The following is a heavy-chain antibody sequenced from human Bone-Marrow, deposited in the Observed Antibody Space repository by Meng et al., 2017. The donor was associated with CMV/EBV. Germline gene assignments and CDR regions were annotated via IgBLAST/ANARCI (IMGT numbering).Heavy chain of an antibody. CDR3: ARSVNYDFWSGSPVGSCDY. Sequence: SETLSLTCTVSGGSISSYYWSWIRQPPGKGLEWIGYIYYSGSTNYNPSLKSRVTISVDTSKNQFSLKLSPVTAADTAVYYCARSVNYDFWSGSPVGSCDYWGQGTLVTVSS. CDR2: IYYSGST. CDR1: GGSISSYY. V-gene: IGHV4-59*01. J-gene: IGHJ4*02. D-gene: IGHD3-3*01.